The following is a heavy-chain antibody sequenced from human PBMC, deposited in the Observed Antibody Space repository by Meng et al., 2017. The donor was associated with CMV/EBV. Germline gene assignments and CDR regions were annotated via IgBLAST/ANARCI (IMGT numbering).Heavy chain of an antibody. V-gene: IGHV4-39*07. CDR1: GGSISSSSYY. CDR3: ARTTAPQIFSSGGFDY. Sequence: SETLSLTCTVSGGSISSSSYYWGWIRQPPGKGLEWIGSIYYSGSTYYNPSLKSRVTISVDTSKNQFSLKLSSVTAADTAVYYCARTTAPQIFSSGGFDYWGQGTLVTVSS. J-gene: IGHJ4*02. D-gene: IGHD6-6*01. CDR2: IYYSGST.